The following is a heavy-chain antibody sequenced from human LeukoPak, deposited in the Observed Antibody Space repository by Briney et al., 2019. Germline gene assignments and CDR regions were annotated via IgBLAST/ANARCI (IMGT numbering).Heavy chain of an antibody. CDR2: IYTSGST. Sequence: SETLSLTCTVSGGSISSYYWSWIRQPAGKGLEWIGRIYTSGSTNYNPSLKSRVTISVDTSKNQFSLKLSSVTAADTAVYYCARDLCSGGSCYSGAFDIWGQGTMVTVSS. V-gene: IGHV4-4*07. CDR3: ARDLCSGGSCYSGAFDI. CDR1: GGSISSYY. J-gene: IGHJ3*02. D-gene: IGHD2-15*01.